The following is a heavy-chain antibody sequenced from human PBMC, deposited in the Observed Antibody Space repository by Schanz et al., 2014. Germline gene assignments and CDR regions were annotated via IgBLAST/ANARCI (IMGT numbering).Heavy chain of an antibody. CDR1: GYSFTGYY. J-gene: IGHJ2*01. CDR2: INPSSGGT. V-gene: IGHV1-2*02. Sequence: QVQLVQSGAEVKKPGASVKVSCKASGYSFTGYYMNWVRQAPGQGLEWMGWINPSSGGTNYAQKFQGRVTMTRDTSISTAYMELSRLRSDDTAVYYCARAGQDFEYSSLSPIWYFDLWGRGTLVTVSS. CDR3: ARAGQDFEYSSLSPIWYFDL. D-gene: IGHD6-6*01.